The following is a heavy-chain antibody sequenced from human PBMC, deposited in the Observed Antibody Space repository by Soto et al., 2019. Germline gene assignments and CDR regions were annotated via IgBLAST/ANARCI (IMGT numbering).Heavy chain of an antibody. CDR3: ARHSLALRKNNWFDP. D-gene: IGHD3-3*02. CDR1: GDSIISSDFY. V-gene: IGHV4-39*01. J-gene: IGHJ5*02. Sequence: SLTCTVSGDSIISSDFYWGWVRQPPGKGLEWIGSIFYLGSSYYNPSLKSRVTMSVDTSKNQFSLRLRSVTAADTALYFCARHSLALRKNNWFDPWGQGIMVTAPQ. CDR2: IFYLGSS.